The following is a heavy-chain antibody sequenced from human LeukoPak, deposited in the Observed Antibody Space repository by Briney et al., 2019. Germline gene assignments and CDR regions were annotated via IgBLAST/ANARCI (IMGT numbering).Heavy chain of an antibody. CDR3: AKDGLSGVRGALDY. J-gene: IGHJ4*02. CDR2: ISWNSVSI. V-gene: IGHV3-9*01. CDR1: GFTFDDYA. Sequence: GGSLRLSCAASGFTFDDYAMHWVRQAPGKGLEWVSSISWNSVSIGYADSVRGRFTISRDNAKNSLYLQMNSLRAEDTALYYCAKDGLSGVRGALDYWGQGTLVTVSS. D-gene: IGHD3-10*01.